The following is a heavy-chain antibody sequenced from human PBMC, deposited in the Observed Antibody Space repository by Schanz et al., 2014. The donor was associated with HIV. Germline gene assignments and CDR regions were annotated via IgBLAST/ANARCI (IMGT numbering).Heavy chain of an antibody. Sequence: EEQMLESGGGLVHPGGSLRLSCAASGFTFRDSVVSWVRQAPGKGLEWIASISSTSTYRFYAGSVKGRFTISRDNSEDTLYLQMNSLGVDDSAIYYCVKRGSEASSNTWFADSWGQGTLVTVSS. CDR2: ISSTSTYR. CDR3: VKRGSEASSNTWFADS. CDR1: GFTFRDSV. V-gene: IGHV3-23*01. J-gene: IGHJ4*02. D-gene: IGHD3-10*01.